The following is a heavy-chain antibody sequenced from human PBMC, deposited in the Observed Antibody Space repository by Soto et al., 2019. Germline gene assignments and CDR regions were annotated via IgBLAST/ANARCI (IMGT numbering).Heavy chain of an antibody. Sequence: GGSLRLSCAASGFTFSSYWMSWVRQAPGKGLEWVANIKQDGSEKYYVDSVKGRFTISRDNAKNSLYLQMNSLRAEDTAVYYCARLDGYSSSSAAAFDIWGQGTMVTVSS. CDR1: GFTFSSYW. J-gene: IGHJ3*02. V-gene: IGHV3-7*01. CDR2: IKQDGSEK. D-gene: IGHD6-13*01. CDR3: ARLDGYSSSSAAAFDI.